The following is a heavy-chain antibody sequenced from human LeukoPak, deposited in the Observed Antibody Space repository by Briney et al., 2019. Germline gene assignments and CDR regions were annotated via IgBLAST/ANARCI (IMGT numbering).Heavy chain of an antibody. CDR3: ARGSRYYYDSSGYYRY. CDR2: INHSGST. D-gene: IGHD3-22*01. CDR1: GGSFSGYY. V-gene: IGHV4-34*01. Sequence: SETLSLTCAVYGGSFSGYYWSWIRQPPGKGLEWIGEINHSGSTNYNPSLKSRVTISVDTSKNQFSLKLSSVTAADTAVYYCARGSRYYYDSSGYYRYWGQGTLVTVSS. J-gene: IGHJ4*02.